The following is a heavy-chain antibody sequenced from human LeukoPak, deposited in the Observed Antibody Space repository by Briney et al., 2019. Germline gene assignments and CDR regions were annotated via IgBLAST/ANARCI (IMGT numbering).Heavy chain of an antibody. Sequence: GGSLRLSCAASGFTFDDYGMSWVRQAPGKGLEWVSGINWNGGSTGYADSVKGRFTISRDNAKNSLYLQMNSLRAEDTALYHCARGPRATGKMAYYYYYMDVWGKGTTVTISS. CDR2: INWNGGST. CDR3: ARGPRATGKMAYYYYYMDV. V-gene: IGHV3-20*01. CDR1: GFTFDDYG. D-gene: IGHD1-1*01. J-gene: IGHJ6*03.